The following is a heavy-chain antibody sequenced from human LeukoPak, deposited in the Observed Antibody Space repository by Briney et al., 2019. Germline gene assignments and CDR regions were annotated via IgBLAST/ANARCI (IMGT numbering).Heavy chain of an antibody. J-gene: IGHJ4*02. CDR2: ISGSGGST. CDR3: ARDPYSSSWYRIFDY. D-gene: IGHD6-13*01. V-gene: IGHV3-23*01. CDR1: GFTLSSYA. Sequence: GGSLRLSCAASGFTLSSYAMHWVRQAPGKGLEWVSDISGSGGSTYYADSVKGRFTISRDNSKNTLYLQMNSLRAEDTAIYYCARDPYSSSWYRIFDYWGQGTLVTVSS.